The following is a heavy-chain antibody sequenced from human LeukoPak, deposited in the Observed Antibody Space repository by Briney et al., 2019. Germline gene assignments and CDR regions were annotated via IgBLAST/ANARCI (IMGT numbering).Heavy chain of an antibody. CDR2: IKQDGNEK. CDR1: GFTFSNYW. D-gene: IGHD5-24*01. CDR3: ASLEMTTIFTYDY. V-gene: IGHV3-7*01. Sequence: GGSLRLSCAASGFTFSNYWMNWVRQAPGKGLEWVANIKQDGNEKYYVDSVKGPFTISRDNARNSVSLQMDSLRAEDTAVYYCASLEMTTIFTYDYWGQGTLVTVSS. J-gene: IGHJ4*02.